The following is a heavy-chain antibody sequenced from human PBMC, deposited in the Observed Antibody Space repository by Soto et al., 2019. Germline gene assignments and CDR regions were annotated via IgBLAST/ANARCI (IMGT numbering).Heavy chain of an antibody. CDR3: AEDGAFGQRLYDAFDI. CDR1: GFTFSSYA. CDR2: ISGSGGST. V-gene: IGHV3-23*01. D-gene: IGHD6-25*01. Sequence: EVQLLESGGGLVQPGGSLRLSCAASGFTFSSYAMSWVRQAPGKGLEWVSAISGSGGSTYYADSVKGRFTISRDNSKNTLYLQMNGLRAEETAVYYCAEDGAFGQRLYDAFDIWGQGTMVTVSS. J-gene: IGHJ3*02.